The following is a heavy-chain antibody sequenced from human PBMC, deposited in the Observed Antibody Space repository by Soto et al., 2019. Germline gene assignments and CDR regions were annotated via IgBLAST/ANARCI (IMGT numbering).Heavy chain of an antibody. V-gene: IGHV3-23*01. J-gene: IGHJ4*02. CDR2: ISGSGGST. Sequence: EVQLLESGGGLVQPGGSLRLSCAASGFTFSSYAMSWVRQPPGKGLEWVAAISGSGGSTYYADSVKGRFTISRDNSKNTLYQQMNSLRVEDTALNYSARQRRANVGWDWYGYSVQATLVTVAT. CDR3: ARQRRANVGWDWYGY. CDR1: GFTFSSYA. D-gene: IGHD3-9*01.